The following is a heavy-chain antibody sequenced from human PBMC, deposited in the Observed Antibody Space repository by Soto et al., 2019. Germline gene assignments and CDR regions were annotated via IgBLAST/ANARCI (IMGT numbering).Heavy chain of an antibody. Sequence: SETLSLTCTVSGGSISSSSYYWGWIRQPPGKGLEWIGSIYYSGSTYYNPSLKSRVTISVDTSKNQFSLKLSSVTAADTAVYYCARHRDSSSSEDYYYYMDVWGKGTTVTVSS. CDR2: IYYSGST. V-gene: IGHV4-39*01. CDR1: GGSISSSSYY. J-gene: IGHJ6*03. CDR3: ARHRDSSSSEDYYYYMDV. D-gene: IGHD6-6*01.